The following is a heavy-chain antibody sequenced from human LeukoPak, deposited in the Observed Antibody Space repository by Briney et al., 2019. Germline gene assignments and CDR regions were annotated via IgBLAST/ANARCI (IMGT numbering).Heavy chain of an antibody. CDR1: GGSISSYY. J-gene: IGHJ6*03. CDR3: ARTTMVRGTYYMDV. CDR2: IYYSGYT. D-gene: IGHD3-10*01. V-gene: IGHV4-59*01. Sequence: SETLSLTCTVSGGSISSYYWSWIRQPPGKGLEWIGYIYYSGYTNYNPSLKSRVTISVDTSKYQFSLKLSSVTAADTAVYYCARTTMVRGTYYMDVWGKGTTVTISS.